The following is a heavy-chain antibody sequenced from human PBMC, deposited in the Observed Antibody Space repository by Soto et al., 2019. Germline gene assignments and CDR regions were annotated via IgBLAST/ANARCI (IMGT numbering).Heavy chain of an antibody. J-gene: IGHJ4*02. CDR3: AKGSSGWYGLPSDY. CDR1: GFTFSSYA. Sequence: EVQLLESGGGLVQPGGSLRLSCAASGFTFSSYAMSWVRQAPGKGLEWVSAISGSGGSTYYADSVKGRFTISRDNSKNTLYLQMNSLRDEDTAVYYCAKGSSGWYGLPSDYWGQGTLVTVSS. V-gene: IGHV3-23*01. CDR2: ISGSGGST. D-gene: IGHD6-19*01.